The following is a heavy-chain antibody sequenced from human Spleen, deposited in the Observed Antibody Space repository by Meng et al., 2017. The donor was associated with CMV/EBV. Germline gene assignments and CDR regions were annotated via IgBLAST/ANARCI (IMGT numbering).Heavy chain of an antibody. V-gene: IGHV3-30*02. J-gene: IGHJ6*02. CDR2: IRYDGSNK. CDR1: GFTFSSYG. Sequence: GESLKISCAASGFTFSSYGMHWVRQAPGKGLEWVAFIRYDGSNKYYADSVKGRFTISRDNARNSLYLQMNSLGAEDTAVYYCARPQESPRMWGQGTAVTVSS. CDR3: ARPQESPRM.